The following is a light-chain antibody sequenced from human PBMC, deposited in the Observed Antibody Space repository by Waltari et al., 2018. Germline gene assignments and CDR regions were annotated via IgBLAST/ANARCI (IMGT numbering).Light chain of an antibody. Sequence: ELVLTQSPATLSLSPGERTTLSCRASKSVSSYLAWYQQKPGQAPRLLIYDASNRATGIPARFSGSGSGTDFTLTISSLEPEDFAVYYCQQRSSWPLTFGGGTKVEIK. CDR2: DAS. CDR1: KSVSSY. CDR3: QQRSSWPLT. V-gene: IGKV3-11*01. J-gene: IGKJ4*01.